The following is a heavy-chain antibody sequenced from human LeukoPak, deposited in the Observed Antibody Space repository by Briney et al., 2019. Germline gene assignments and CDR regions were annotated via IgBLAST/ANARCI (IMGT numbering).Heavy chain of an antibody. CDR3: ARVDSSGGYRWGQEVTVYGYFDY. Sequence: PSETLSLTCTVSGGSISSSSYYWGWIRQPPGKGLEWIGSIYYSGSTYYNPSLKSRVTISVDTSKNQFSLKLSSVTAADTAVYYCARVDSSGGYRWGQEVTVYGYFDYWGQGTLVTVSS. V-gene: IGHV4-39*07. CDR2: IYYSGST. J-gene: IGHJ4*02. D-gene: IGHD6-19*01. CDR1: GGSISSSSYY.